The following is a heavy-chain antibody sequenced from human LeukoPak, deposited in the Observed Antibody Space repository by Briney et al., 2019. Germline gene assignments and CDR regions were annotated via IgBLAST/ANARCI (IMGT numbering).Heavy chain of an antibody. Sequence: GGSLRLSCAASGFMFSSYGLSWVRQAPGKGLEWVSAISGSGGTTYYADSVKGRFTISRDNAKNSLYLQMNSLRAEDTAVYYCARDHYGSGSYSYGPLFDYWGQGTLVTVSS. CDR3: ARDHYGSGSYSYGPLFDY. V-gene: IGHV3-23*01. CDR1: GFMFSSYG. J-gene: IGHJ4*02. CDR2: ISGSGGTT. D-gene: IGHD3-10*01.